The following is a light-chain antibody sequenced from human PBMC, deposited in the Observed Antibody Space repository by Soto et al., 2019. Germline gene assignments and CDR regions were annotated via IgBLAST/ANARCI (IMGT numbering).Light chain of an antibody. Sequence: ALTQPASVSGSPGQSITISCTGTSSDVGSYNLVSWYQQHPGKAPKLMIYEVSKRPSGVSNRFSGSKSGNTASLTISVLQAEDEADYYCCSYAGSSTLWVFGGGTKVTVL. CDR3: CSYAGSSTLWV. V-gene: IGLV2-23*02. CDR2: EVS. CDR1: SSDVGSYNL. J-gene: IGLJ3*02.